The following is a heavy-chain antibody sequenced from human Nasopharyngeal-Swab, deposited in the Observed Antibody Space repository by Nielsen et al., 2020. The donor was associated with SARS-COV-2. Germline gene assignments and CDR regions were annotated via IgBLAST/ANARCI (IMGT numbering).Heavy chain of an antibody. D-gene: IGHD6-6*01. V-gene: IGHV1-69*13. CDR3: ARGIEYSSSSWFEY. CDR2: IFPLYGSV. J-gene: IGHJ4*02. Sequence: SVKVSYKTSGGTLTTYSIAWVRQAPGQGLEWMGRIFPLYGSVDYAQRFQGRVTITADESTNTAHMELSSLRSEDTAMYYCARGIEYSSSSWFEYWGQGTLVTVSS. CDR1: GGTLTTYS.